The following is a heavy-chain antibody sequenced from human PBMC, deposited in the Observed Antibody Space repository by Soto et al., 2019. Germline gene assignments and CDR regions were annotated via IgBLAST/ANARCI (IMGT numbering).Heavy chain of an antibody. D-gene: IGHD6-13*01. J-gene: IGHJ4*02. CDR1: GGSMNGYY. Sequence: QVQLQESGPGLVKPSETLSLTCSVSGGSMNGYYWNWIRQTPGQGLEWLGFIYFSGSTRYNPSLMSRLTISLDKSKRQFSMSLSSVTAADTAVYYCARSVATPGTNIDFWGQGTLVTVSS. CDR2: IYFSGST. V-gene: IGHV4-4*09. CDR3: ARSVATPGTNIDF.